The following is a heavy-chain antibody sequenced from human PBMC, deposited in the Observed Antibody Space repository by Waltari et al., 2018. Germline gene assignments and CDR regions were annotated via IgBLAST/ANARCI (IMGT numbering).Heavy chain of an antibody. J-gene: IGHJ5*02. D-gene: IGHD6-6*01. CDR1: GTTISGDY. CDR3: ARDPSIAARSWFDP. Sequence: QVQLQESGPGLVKPSETLSLTCSVSGTTISGDYWAWIRQSPGRGLEWIGSLYHRGVTHYNPSLKSRLSFSVDTSKNQFSLKLSSVTAADTAVYYCARDPSIAARSWFDPWGQGTLVTVSS. CDR2: LYHRGVT. V-gene: IGHV4-38-2*02.